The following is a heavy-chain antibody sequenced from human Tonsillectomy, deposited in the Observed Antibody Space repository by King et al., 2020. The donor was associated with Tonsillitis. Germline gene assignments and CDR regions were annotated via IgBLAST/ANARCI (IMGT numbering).Heavy chain of an antibody. D-gene: IGHD4-17*01. CDR3: ARGPGVTTDYYYYMDV. V-gene: IGHV4-34*01. Sequence: VQLQQWGAGLLKPSETLSLTCAVYGGSFSGYYWSGIRQPPGKGLEWIGEINHSGGTNYNPSLKSRATISVDTSKNQFSLKLSSVTAADTAVYYCARGPGVTTDYYYYMDVWGKGTTVTVSS. CDR1: GGSFSGYY. J-gene: IGHJ6*03. CDR2: INHSGGT.